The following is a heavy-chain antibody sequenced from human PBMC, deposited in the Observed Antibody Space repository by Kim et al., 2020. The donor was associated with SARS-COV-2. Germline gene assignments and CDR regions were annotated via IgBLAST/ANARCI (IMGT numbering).Heavy chain of an antibody. D-gene: IGHD3-22*01. Sequence: ASVKVSCKASGYTFSRHFIHWVRQAPGQGLEWMGVINDNDGGAAYAQRYQGRVIMTRDTSTNTVYMGLSSLRSEDTAVYYCARDHSDRSGYERSGYEYWWVDPWGQGTQVTVSA. CDR3: ARDHSDRSGYERSGYEYWWVDP. J-gene: IGHJ5*02. CDR1: GYTFSRHF. CDR2: INDNDGGA. V-gene: IGHV1-46*01.